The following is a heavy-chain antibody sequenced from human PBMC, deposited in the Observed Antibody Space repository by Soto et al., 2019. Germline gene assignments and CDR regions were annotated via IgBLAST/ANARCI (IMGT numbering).Heavy chain of an antibody. D-gene: IGHD6-6*01. Sequence: ASVKVSCKASGYDFISFAINRVRQAPGHRLEATGCMNNKSGDAAFAQKFQGILTMTKNISISTAYIELTTVKTEAPAVYLRARPTRYSSLFDYWGQGCLVTVSS. J-gene: IGHJ4*02. CDR1: GYDFISFA. CDR3: ARPTRYSSLFDY. CDR2: MNNKSGDA. V-gene: IGHV1-8*01.